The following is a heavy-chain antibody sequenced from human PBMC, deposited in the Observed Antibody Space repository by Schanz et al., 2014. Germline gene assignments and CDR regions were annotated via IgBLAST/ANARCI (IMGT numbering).Heavy chain of an antibody. V-gene: IGHV4-39*01. D-gene: IGHD6-13*01. CDR3: ARPGGSSWSFAY. J-gene: IGHJ4*02. CDR1: DGSISSSSYY. Sequence: QVQVQESGPGLVKPSENLSLTCTVSDGSISSSSYYWGWIRQPPGKGLEWIGSIYQSGTTYYSPSLKGRVTISVDPSKNQYSLNLSSVTAADTAVYYCARPGGSSWSFAYWGLGRLVIVSS. CDR2: IYQSGTT.